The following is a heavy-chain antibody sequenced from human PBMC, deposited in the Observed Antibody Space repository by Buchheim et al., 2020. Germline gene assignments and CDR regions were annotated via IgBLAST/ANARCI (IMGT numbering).Heavy chain of an antibody. J-gene: IGHJ4*02. CDR2: INTDGSTT. CDR3: VRDRGWTAFDY. CDR1: GFIFSKYW. V-gene: IGHV3-74*01. Sequence: EVHLVESGGELVQPGGSLRLSCAASGFIFSKYWIQWVRHALGKGLERVSFINTDGSTTGYADSVKGRFTISRDTARTPVYLHMTSLRVEDTAVYYCVRDRGWTAFDYWGQGAL. D-gene: IGHD6-19*01.